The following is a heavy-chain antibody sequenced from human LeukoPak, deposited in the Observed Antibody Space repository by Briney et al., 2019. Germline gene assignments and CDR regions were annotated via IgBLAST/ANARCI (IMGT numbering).Heavy chain of an antibody. D-gene: IGHD2-2*01. J-gene: IGHJ6*03. CDR3: ARPYCSSSSCNPYYYWFMDV. CDR1: GFTFRSYA. CDR2: ISHDGSNT. Sequence: GRSLRLSCAASGFTFRSYAMHWVRQAPGKGLEWVAVISHDGSNTYYTDSVKGRFTISRGDSKNTLYLQMNSLRGEDTAVYYCARPYCSSSSCNPYYYWFMDVWGKGTTVTVSS. V-gene: IGHV3-30-3*01.